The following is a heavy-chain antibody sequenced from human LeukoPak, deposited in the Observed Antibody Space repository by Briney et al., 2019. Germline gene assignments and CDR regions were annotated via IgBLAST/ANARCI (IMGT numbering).Heavy chain of an antibody. CDR3: ATWRPITMIVVVNI. V-gene: IGHV1-8*03. J-gene: IGHJ4*02. CDR2: MSPHSGET. Sequence: ASVKVSCKASGYTFGNYDISWVRQATGQRLEWMGWMSPHSGETNYGKKFQGRVSITRDTSLSTAYMELSSLRSEDTAVYYCATWRPITMIVVVNIWGQGTLVTVSS. CDR1: GYTFGNYD. D-gene: IGHD3-22*01.